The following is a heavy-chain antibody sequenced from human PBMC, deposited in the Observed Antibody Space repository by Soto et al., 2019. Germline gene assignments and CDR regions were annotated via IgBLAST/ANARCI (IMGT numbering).Heavy chain of an antibody. V-gene: IGHV3-21*01. Sequence: GGSLRLSFAASGFTFSSYSMNWVRQAPGKGLEWVSSISSSSSYIYYADSVKGRFTISRDNAKNSLYLQMNSLRAEDTAVYYCASIAVAATYYYYGMDVWGQGTMVTVSS. CDR2: ISSSSSYI. CDR3: ASIAVAATYYYYGMDV. J-gene: IGHJ6*02. CDR1: GFTFSSYS. D-gene: IGHD6-19*01.